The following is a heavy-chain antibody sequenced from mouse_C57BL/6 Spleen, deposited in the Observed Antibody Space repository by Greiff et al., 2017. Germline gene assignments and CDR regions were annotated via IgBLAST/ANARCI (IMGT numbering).Heavy chain of an antibody. V-gene: IGHV5-9-1*02. Sequence: EVKLMESGEGLVKPGGSLKLSCAASGFTFSSYAMSWVRQTPEKRLEWVAYISSGGDYIYYADTVKGRFTISRDNARNTLYLQMSSLKSEDTAMYYCTRDGRTGTSYWYFDVWGTGTTVTVSS. D-gene: IGHD4-1*01. CDR3: TRDGRTGTSYWYFDV. CDR1: GFTFSSYA. CDR2: ISSGGDYI. J-gene: IGHJ1*03.